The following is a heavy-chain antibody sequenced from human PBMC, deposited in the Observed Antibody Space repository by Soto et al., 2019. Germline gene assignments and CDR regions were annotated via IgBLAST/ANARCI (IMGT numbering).Heavy chain of an antibody. Sequence: SETLSLTCTVSGGSIGGDSWSWIRQSPGKGLDFIGYIYHSGSTNYNPSLKSRVTISVDTSKNQFSLKLSSVTAADTAVYYCARGRMSAAPYYFDYWGQGTLVTVSS. D-gene: IGHD2-8*01. CDR3: ARGRMSAAPYYFDY. V-gene: IGHV4-59*12. CDR2: IYHSGST. J-gene: IGHJ4*02. CDR1: GGSIGGDS.